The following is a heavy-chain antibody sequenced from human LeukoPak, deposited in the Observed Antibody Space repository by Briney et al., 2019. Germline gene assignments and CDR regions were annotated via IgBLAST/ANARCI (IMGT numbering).Heavy chain of an antibody. Sequence: PGGSLRLSCAASGFTFRTYGMHWVRQAPGKGLEWVAVIWYDGSDKYHADSVKGRFTISRDNSKNMLYLQMNSLRAEDTAVYYCARGVRDYGDYPFDYWGQGTLVTVSS. D-gene: IGHD4-17*01. CDR2: IWYDGSDK. V-gene: IGHV3-33*01. J-gene: IGHJ4*02. CDR3: ARGVRDYGDYPFDY. CDR1: GFTFRTYG.